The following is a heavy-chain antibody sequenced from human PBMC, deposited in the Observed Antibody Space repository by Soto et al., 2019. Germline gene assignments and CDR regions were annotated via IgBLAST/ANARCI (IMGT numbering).Heavy chain of an antibody. CDR3: AREQVPAALPYYFDY. CDR2: ISSSSSYI. J-gene: IGHJ4*02. V-gene: IGHV3-21*01. CDR1: GLSFNSYS. D-gene: IGHD2-2*01. Sequence: GGSTKISSAACGLSFNSYSMNGVRKKPGKGLEWVSSISSSSSYIYYADSVKGRFTISRDNAKNSLYLQMNSLRAEDTAVYYCAREQVPAALPYYFDYWGQGTLVTVSS.